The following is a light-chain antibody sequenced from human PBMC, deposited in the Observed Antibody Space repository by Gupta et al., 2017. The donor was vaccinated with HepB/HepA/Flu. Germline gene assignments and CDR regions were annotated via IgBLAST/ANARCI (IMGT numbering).Light chain of an antibody. Sequence: HSALTQPASVSGFPGQSITISCTGTSSDFGDFNHVSWYQQHPGKAPKLLISEVSNRPSMISTRFFGSKSGKTASLTISGLQTEDEADYYCSSFTYTTTLVVFGGGTKVTVL. J-gene: IGLJ2*01. CDR3: SSFTYTTTLVV. CDR1: SSDFGDFNH. V-gene: IGLV2-14*01. CDR2: EVS.